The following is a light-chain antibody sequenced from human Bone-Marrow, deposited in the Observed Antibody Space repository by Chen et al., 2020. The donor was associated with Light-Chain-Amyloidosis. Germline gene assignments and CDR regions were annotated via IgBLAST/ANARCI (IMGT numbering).Light chain of an antibody. J-gene: IGLJ3*02. CDR3: AAWDDSLSGPRV. Sequence: QSVLTQPPSASGTPGQRVTISCSGSSPNIGSNYVYWYQQLPGTAPKLLIYRNNQRPSGVPDQFSGSKSGTSASLAISVLRSEDEADYYCAAWDDSLSGPRVFGGGTKLTVL. CDR2: RNN. CDR1: SPNIGSNY. V-gene: IGLV1-47*01.